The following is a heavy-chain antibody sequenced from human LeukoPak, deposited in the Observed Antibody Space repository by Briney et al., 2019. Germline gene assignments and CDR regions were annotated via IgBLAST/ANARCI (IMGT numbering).Heavy chain of an antibody. CDR2: ISAYNGNT. V-gene: IGHV1-18*01. CDR3: AREVPTTSYDILTGYYNPNFDY. J-gene: IGHJ4*02. CDR1: GYTFTSYG. Sequence: ASVKVSCKASGYTFTSYGISWVRQAPGQGLEWMGWISAYNGNTNYAQKLQSRVTMTTDTSTSTAYMELRSLRSDDTAVYYCAREVPTTSYDILTGYYNPNFDYWGQGTLVTVSS. D-gene: IGHD3-9*01.